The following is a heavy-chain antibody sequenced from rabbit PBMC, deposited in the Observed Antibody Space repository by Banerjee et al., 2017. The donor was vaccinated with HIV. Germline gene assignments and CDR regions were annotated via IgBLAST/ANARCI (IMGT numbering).Heavy chain of an antibody. Sequence: QEQLVEYGGDLVQPEGSLTLTCKASGLDFSSSYWICWVRQAPGKGLEWIACIHDGGGSTHYASWAAGRFTISKTSSTTVTLQLNSLTVADTATYFCARSASSNYEDYGDSLDLWGQGTLVTVS. CDR2: IHDGGGST. V-gene: IGHV1S45*01. D-gene: IGHD2-1*01. CDR3: ARSASSNYEDYGDSLDL. CDR1: GLDFSSSYW. J-gene: IGHJ6*01.